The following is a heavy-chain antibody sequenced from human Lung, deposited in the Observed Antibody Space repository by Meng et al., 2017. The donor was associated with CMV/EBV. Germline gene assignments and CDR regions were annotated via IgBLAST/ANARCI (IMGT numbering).Heavy chain of an antibody. CDR1: GFTFGDYA. CDR2: IRSKAYGGTT. CDR3: TRNRGTSYFDF. J-gene: IGHJ4*02. D-gene: IGHD3-16*01. V-gene: IGHV3-49*04. Sequence: SCTASGFTFGDYAMSWVRQAPGKGLEWVGFIRSKAYGGTTEFAASVKGRFTISRDDSKSIAYLQMNSLKTEDTAVYFCTRNRGTSYFDFWGLGTXVTGSS.